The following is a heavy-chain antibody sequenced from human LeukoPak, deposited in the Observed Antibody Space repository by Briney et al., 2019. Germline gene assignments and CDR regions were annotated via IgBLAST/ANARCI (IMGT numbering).Heavy chain of an antibody. D-gene: IGHD6-25*01. Sequence: GGSLRLSCAASGFTFSSYSMNWVRQAPGKGLEWVSSISSTHSYIYYADSVKGRFTISRDNAKNSLYLQMNSLRAEDTAVYYCAKDRGSGKPLYYMDVWGKGTTVTVSS. CDR2: ISSTHSYI. CDR3: AKDRGSGKPLYYMDV. J-gene: IGHJ6*03. CDR1: GFTFSSYS. V-gene: IGHV3-21*04.